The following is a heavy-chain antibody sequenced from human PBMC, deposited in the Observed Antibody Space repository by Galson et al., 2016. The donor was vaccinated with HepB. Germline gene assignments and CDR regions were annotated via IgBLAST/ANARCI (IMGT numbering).Heavy chain of an antibody. CDR1: GDSMSSDNW. D-gene: IGHD5-12*01. J-gene: IGHJ4*02. CDR2: ISHRGST. Sequence: ETLSLTCAISGDSMSSDNWWSWVRQPPGKGLEWIGEISHRGSTNYEASLKSRVTMSIDKPKNQLSLRLKSVTAADTAVNYCARGGVAMIRGFDYWGQGTLVTVSS. CDR3: ARGGVAMIRGFDY. V-gene: IGHV4-4*02.